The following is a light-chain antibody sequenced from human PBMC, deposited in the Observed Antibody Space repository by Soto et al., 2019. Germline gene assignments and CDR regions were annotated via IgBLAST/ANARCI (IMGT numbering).Light chain of an antibody. CDR2: GAS. Sequence: EIVRTQSPASLSVSPGEIATLSFRAIQSVSTNFAWYQQRPGQAPRLLIYGASTRATGIPARFSGSGSGTEFKIAISSLQSQYLAVYYCQHYKNWPSYTFGQGTKLEI. CDR1: QSVSTN. J-gene: IGKJ2*01. V-gene: IGKV3-15*01. CDR3: QHYKNWPSYT.